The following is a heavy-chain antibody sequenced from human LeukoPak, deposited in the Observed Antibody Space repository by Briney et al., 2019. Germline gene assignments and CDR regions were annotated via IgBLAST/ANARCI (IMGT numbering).Heavy chain of an antibody. CDR3: ARDDYVAYYYYMDV. V-gene: IGHV3-21*01. Sequence: GGSLRLSCAASGFTFSSYSMNWVRQAPGKGLEWVSSISSSSSYIYYADSVKGRFTISRDNAKNSLYLQMNSLRAEDTAVYYCARDDYVAYYYYMDVWGKGTTVTVSS. CDR1: GFTFSSYS. D-gene: IGHD4-17*01. CDR2: ISSSSSYI. J-gene: IGHJ6*03.